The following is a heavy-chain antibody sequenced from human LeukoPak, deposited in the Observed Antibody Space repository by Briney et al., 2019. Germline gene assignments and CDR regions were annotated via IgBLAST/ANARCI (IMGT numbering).Heavy chain of an antibody. Sequence: ASVKVSCKASGYTFTSYDINWVRQATGQGLEWMGWMNPNSGNTGYAQKFQGRVTMTRNTSISTAYMELSSLRSEDTAVYYCARGRAWGWDAGSGDYFDYWGQGTLVTVSS. D-gene: IGHD1-26*01. CDR3: ARGRAWGWDAGSGDYFDY. V-gene: IGHV1-8*01. J-gene: IGHJ4*02. CDR1: GYTFTSYD. CDR2: MNPNSGNT.